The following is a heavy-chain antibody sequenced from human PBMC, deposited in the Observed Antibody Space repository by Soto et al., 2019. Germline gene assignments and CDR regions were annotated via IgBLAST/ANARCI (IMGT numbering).Heavy chain of an antibody. Sequence: SETLSLTCTVSGGSISSYYWSWIRQPPGKGLEWIGYIYYSGSTNYNPSLKSRVTISVDTSKNQFSLKLSSVTAADTAVYYCARDNYYYGMDVWGQGTTVTVSS. V-gene: IGHV4-59*01. CDR2: IYYSGST. CDR1: GGSISSYY. J-gene: IGHJ6*02. CDR3: ARDNYYYGMDV.